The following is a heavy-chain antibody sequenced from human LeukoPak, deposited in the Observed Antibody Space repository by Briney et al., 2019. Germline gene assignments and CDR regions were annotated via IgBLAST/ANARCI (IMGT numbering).Heavy chain of an antibody. D-gene: IGHD4-17*01. V-gene: IGHV5-51*01. CDR1: GYSFTSYW. Sequence: RAGESLKISCKGSGYSFTSYWIGWVRQMPGKGLEWMGIIYPGDSDTRYSPSFQGQVTISADKSISTAYLQWSSLKASDTAMYYCARPHTVDRLTKYYFDYWGQGTLVTVSS. J-gene: IGHJ4*02. CDR3: ARPHTVDRLTKYYFDY. CDR2: IYPGDSDT.